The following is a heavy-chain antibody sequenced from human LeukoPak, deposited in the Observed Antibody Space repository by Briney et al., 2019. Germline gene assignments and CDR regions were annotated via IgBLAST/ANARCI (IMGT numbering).Heavy chain of an antibody. J-gene: IGHJ4*02. CDR2: INSDGSST. CDR1: GFTFSSYW. V-gene: IGHV3-74*01. D-gene: IGHD4-23*01. CDR3: ASGPPMTYVSRWRWLDY. Sequence: GGSLRLSCAASGFTFSSYWMHWVRQAPGKGLVWVSRINSDGSSTNYADSVKGRFTISRDNAKNTLYLQMNSLRAEDTAVYYCASGPPMTYVSRWRWLDYWGQGTQVTVSS.